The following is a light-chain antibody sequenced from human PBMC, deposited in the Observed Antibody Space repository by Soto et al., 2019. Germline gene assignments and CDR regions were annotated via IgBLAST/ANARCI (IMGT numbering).Light chain of an antibody. J-gene: IGKJ3*01. CDR1: QSVRSSN. Sequence: ENVLTQSPGTLSLSPGELATLSCRASQSVRSSNLAWYHQKPGQAPRLVIYDASSRATGIPDRFSGSGSGTDFTLNISRLEPEDFAVYYCNQYGSSPFTFGPGTKVDT. V-gene: IGKV3-20*01. CDR3: NQYGSSPFT. CDR2: DAS.